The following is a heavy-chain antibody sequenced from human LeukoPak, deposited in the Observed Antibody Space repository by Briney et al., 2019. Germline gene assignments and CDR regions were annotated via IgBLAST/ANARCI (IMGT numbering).Heavy chain of an antibody. CDR1: GFTVSSNY. CDR3: AKDLTYYGSGSGAFDI. Sequence: GGSLRLSCAASGFTVSSNYMSWVRQAPGKGLEWVSVIYSGGSTYYADSVKGRFTISRDNSKNTLYLQMNSLRAEDTAVYYCAKDLTYYGSGSGAFDIWGQGTMVTVSS. CDR2: IYSGGST. D-gene: IGHD3-10*01. V-gene: IGHV3-53*01. J-gene: IGHJ3*02.